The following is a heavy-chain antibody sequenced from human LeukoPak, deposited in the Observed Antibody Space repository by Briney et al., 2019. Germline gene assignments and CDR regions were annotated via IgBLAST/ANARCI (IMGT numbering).Heavy chain of an antibody. D-gene: IGHD3-3*01. Sequence: GGSLRLSCVASGFTFSSYGMHWVRQVPGKGLEWVAVISFHGSDTFYADSVKGRFTISRDNSKNMLYLQMNSLRAEDTAVYYCARHDWFDPWGQGTLVTVSS. CDR1: GFTFSSYG. CDR3: ARHDWFDP. J-gene: IGHJ5*02. V-gene: IGHV3-30*12. CDR2: ISFHGSDT.